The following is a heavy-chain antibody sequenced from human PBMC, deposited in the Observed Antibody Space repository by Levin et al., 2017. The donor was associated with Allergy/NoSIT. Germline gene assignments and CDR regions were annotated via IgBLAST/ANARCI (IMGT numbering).Heavy chain of an antibody. CDR3: ARGRLFFDL. CDR2: IHHRGTP. V-gene: IGHV4-30-2*01. Sequence: PSETLSLTCAVSGGSISRGGYSWSWFRQPPGKALEWIVYIHHRGTPHYNPSLKSRVTISLDRSKNQFSLRLRSVTVADTAVFYCARGRLFFDLWGRGTLVTVSS. J-gene: IGHJ2*01. D-gene: IGHD6-6*01. CDR1: GGSISRGGYS.